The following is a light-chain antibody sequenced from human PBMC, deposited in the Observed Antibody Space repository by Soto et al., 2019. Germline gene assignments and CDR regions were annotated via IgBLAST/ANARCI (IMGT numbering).Light chain of an antibody. CDR2: MGS. Sequence: DIVMTQSPLSLPVTPGEAASISCRSSQSLLHKNGNNYFNWYLQKPGQSPQVLIYMGSKRASGVPYRFSGSGSGTYFTLKISRVEAEDAGVYYCMQALQTPRTFGQGPKVEIK. CDR1: QSLLHKNGNNY. J-gene: IGKJ1*01. V-gene: IGKV2-28*01. CDR3: MQALQTPRT.